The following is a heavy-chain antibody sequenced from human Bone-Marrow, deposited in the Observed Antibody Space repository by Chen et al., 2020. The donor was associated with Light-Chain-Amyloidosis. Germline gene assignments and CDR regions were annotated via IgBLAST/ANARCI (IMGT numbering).Heavy chain of an antibody. J-gene: IGHJ3*01. CDR3: TTGDCSGGSCHTFDL. CDR1: GFSFSDVY. Sequence: EVQLVESGGDLVEPGGSLRLSCVVSGFSFSDVYMHWVRQAPGKGLEWVGRIKSMIDGGTTDYAAPVKGRFTISRDDSKKTLYLQMSSLKSEDTAVYYCTTGDCSGGSCHTFDLWGQGTMVAVSS. CDR2: IKSMIDGGTT. V-gene: IGHV3-15*01. D-gene: IGHD2-15*01.